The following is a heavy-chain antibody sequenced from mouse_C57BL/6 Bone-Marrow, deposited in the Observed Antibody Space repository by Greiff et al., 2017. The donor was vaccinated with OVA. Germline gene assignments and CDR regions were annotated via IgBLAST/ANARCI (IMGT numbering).Heavy chain of an antibody. CDR1: GFSLTSYG. CDR2: IWSGGST. D-gene: IGHD1-1*01. J-gene: IGHJ4*01. Sequence: VKLVESGPGLVQPSQSLSITCTVSGFSLTSYGVHWVRQSPGKGLEWLGVIWSGGSTDYNAAFISRLSISKDNSKSQVFFKMNSLQADDTAIYYCALYGSSSYYAMDYWGQGTSVTVSS. V-gene: IGHV2-2*01. CDR3: ALYGSSSYYAMDY.